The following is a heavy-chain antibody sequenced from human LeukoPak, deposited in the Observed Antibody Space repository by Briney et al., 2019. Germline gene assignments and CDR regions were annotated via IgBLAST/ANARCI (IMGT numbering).Heavy chain of an antibody. CDR3: AKPVVAATGDWFDP. J-gene: IGHJ5*02. V-gene: IGHV4-59*12. CDR1: GGSISSYY. CDR2: IYYSGST. Sequence: RASETLSLTCTVSGGSISSYYWSWIRQPPGKGLEWIGYIYYSGSTNYNSSLKSRVTISVDTSKNQFSLKLSSVTAADTAVYYCAKPVVAATGDWFDPWGQGTLVTVSS. D-gene: IGHD2-15*01.